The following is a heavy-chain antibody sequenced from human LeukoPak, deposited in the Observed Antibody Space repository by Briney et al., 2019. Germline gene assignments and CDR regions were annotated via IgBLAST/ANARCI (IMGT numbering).Heavy chain of an antibody. CDR3: ARGNGLGYYYYYMDV. Sequence: ASVKVSCKASGYTFTSYDINWVRQATGQGLEWMGWMNPNSGNTGYAQKFQGRVTITRNTSISTAYMELGSLRSEDTAVYYCARGNGLGYYYYYMDVWGKGTTVTVSS. J-gene: IGHJ6*03. CDR1: GYTFTSYD. D-gene: IGHD2-8*01. CDR2: MNPNSGNT. V-gene: IGHV1-8*03.